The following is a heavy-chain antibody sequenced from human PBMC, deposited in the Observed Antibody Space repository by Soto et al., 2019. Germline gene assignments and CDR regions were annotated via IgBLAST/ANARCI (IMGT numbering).Heavy chain of an antibody. Sequence: GGSLRLSCAASGFTFSNAWMSWVRQAPGKGLEWVGRIKSKTDGGTTDYAAPVKGRFTISRDDSKNTLYLQMNSLRAEDTAVYYCAKDGDYGAFFDYWGPGTLVTVSS. V-gene: IGHV3-15*01. CDR1: GFTFSNAW. CDR3: AKDGDYGAFFDY. D-gene: IGHD4-17*01. J-gene: IGHJ4*02. CDR2: IKSKTDGGTT.